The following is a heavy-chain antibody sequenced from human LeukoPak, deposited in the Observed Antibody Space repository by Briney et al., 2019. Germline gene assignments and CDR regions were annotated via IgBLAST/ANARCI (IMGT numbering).Heavy chain of an antibody. D-gene: IGHD4-17*01. CDR3: ARGGPLYYGDYIDY. CDR2: INSDGSST. Sequence: GGSLRLSRAASGFTFSSYWMHWVRQAPGKGLVWVSRINSDGSSTSYADSVKGRFTISRDNAKNTLYLQMNSLRAEGTAVYYCARGGPLYYGDYIDYWDQGTLVTVSS. J-gene: IGHJ4*02. CDR1: GFTFSSYW. V-gene: IGHV3-74*01.